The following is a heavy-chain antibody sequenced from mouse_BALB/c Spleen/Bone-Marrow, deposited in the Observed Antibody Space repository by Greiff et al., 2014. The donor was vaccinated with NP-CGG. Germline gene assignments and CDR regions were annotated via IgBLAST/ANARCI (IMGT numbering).Heavy chain of an antibody. CDR3: AREGSYDGCSGHFDF. Sequence: VQRVESGAELARPGASVRMSCKASGYSFTSFTMHWLKQRPGQGLEWIAYIVPSSAYSNYNQKFKDKATLTADRSSNTAYMQLGSLTSEDSAVYYCAREGSYDGCSGHFDFWGPGTTLTVSS. CDR1: GYSFTSFT. V-gene: IGHV1-4*01. CDR2: IVPSSAYS. J-gene: IGHJ2*01. D-gene: IGHD2-3*01.